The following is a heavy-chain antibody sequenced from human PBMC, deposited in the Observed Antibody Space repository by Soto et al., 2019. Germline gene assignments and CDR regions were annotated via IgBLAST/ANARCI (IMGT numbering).Heavy chain of an antibody. J-gene: IGHJ6*02. CDR2: IYWDDDE. D-gene: IGHD2-15*01. Sequence: QITLKESGPTLVKPTQTLTLTCTFSGFSLTTSGVGVGWIRQPPGKALEWLALIYWDDDERYSPSLKSRLTLTKDTSKHQVVLTMTNSGPVDTATYYCVPDSVGSYGMDVWGQGTTITVSS. CDR3: VPDSVGSYGMDV. V-gene: IGHV2-5*02. CDR1: GFSLTTSGVG.